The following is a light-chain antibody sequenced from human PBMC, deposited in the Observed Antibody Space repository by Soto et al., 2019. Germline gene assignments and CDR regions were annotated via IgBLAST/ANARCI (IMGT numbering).Light chain of an antibody. CDR3: QQSYRTPHT. V-gene: IGKV1-27*01. J-gene: IGKJ2*01. CDR2: AAS. CDR1: LGLTDY. Sequence: DIQMTQSPSSLTASVGDRVTMTCRASLGLTDYVAWYQQKPGRAPTLLIYAASILQSGVPSRFSGSGSGTQFTLTINSLQPEDVATYYCQQSYRTPHTFGQGTKLETK.